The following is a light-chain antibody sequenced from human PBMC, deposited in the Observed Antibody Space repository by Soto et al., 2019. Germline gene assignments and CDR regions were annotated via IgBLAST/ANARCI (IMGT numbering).Light chain of an antibody. V-gene: IGLV3-1*01. J-gene: IGLJ2*01. Sequence: SYELTQPPSVSVSPGQTANITCSGNTLGSKFVFLYQQKAGQSPMVVIYEDTKRPSGIPERFSGSNSGNTATLTISGTQAMDEADFYCQAWDSGTVVFGGGTKVTVL. CDR1: TLGSKF. CDR3: QAWDSGTVV. CDR2: EDT.